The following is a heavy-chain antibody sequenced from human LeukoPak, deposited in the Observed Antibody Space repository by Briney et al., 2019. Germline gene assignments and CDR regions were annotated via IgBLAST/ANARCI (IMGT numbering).Heavy chain of an antibody. CDR1: GLTFSDFY. CDR2: ISYDGSNK. CDR3: ARDHSSDWYSLVVTSENFQY. J-gene: IGHJ1*01. V-gene: IGHV3-30*03. D-gene: IGHD6-19*01. Sequence: GGSLRLSCAASGLTFSDFYMTWIRQAPGKGLEWVAVISYDGSNKYYADSVKGRFTISRDNSKNTLYLQMNSLRAGDTAMYYCARDHSSDWYSLVVTSENFQYWGQGTLVTVSS.